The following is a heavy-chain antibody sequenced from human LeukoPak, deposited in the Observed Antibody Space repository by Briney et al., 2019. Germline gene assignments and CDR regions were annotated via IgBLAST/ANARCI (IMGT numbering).Heavy chain of an antibody. CDR2: MNPNSGNT. D-gene: IGHD2-8*01. J-gene: IGHJ5*02. CDR3: ARGVRAIVLMVYAPLDP. V-gene: IGHV1-8*01. CDR1: GYTFTSYD. Sequence: ALVKVSCKASGYTFTSYDINWVRQATGQGLEWMGWMNPNSGNTGYAQKFQGRVTMTRNTSISTAYMELSSLRSEDTAVYYCARGVRAIVLMVYAPLDPWGQGTLVTVSS.